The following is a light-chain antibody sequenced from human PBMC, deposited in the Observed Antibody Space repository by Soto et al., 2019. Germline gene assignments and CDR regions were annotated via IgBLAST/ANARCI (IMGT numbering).Light chain of an antibody. CDR3: CSYAGTFYV. Sequence: QSVLTQPRSVSGSPGQSVTISCTRTSSDVANYNYVSWYQHHPGKAPKLMIYDVSERPSGVPDRFSGSKSGNTASLTISGLQAEDEADYYCCSYAGTFYVFGTGTKSPS. V-gene: IGLV2-11*01. CDR1: SSDVANYNY. J-gene: IGLJ1*01. CDR2: DVS.